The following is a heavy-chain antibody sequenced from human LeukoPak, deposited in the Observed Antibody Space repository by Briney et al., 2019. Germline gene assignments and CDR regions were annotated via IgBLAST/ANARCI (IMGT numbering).Heavy chain of an antibody. Sequence: GGSLRLSCAASGFTFSSYAMSWVRQAPGKGLEWVSAISGSGGSTYYADSVKGRFTISRDNSKNTLYLQMNSLRAEDTAVYYCAKPSLPYYDILTGYSPPDYWGQGTLVTVSS. CDR3: AKPSLPYYDILTGYSPPDY. CDR2: ISGSGGST. V-gene: IGHV3-23*01. D-gene: IGHD3-9*01. J-gene: IGHJ4*02. CDR1: GFTFSSYA.